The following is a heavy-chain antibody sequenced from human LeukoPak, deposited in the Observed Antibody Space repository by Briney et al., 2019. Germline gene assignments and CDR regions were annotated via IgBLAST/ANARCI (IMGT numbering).Heavy chain of an antibody. Sequence: PGGSLRLYYAASGFNFSSYAISWVRQAPGKGLEWVSAISGSGGSTYYADSVKGRFTISRDNSKNTLYLQMNSLRAEDTAVYYCAKPLVVVPAASGESDYWGQGTLVTVSS. CDR2: ISGSGGST. J-gene: IGHJ4*02. V-gene: IGHV3-23*01. D-gene: IGHD2-2*01. CDR1: GFNFSSYA. CDR3: AKPLVVVPAASGESDY.